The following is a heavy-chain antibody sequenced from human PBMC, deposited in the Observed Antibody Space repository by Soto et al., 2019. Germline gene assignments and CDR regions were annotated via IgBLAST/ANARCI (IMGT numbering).Heavy chain of an antibody. V-gene: IGHV1-18*01. D-gene: IGHD2-15*01. CDR1: GYTFTSYG. CDR3: ARETVVVALYYGMDV. CDR2: ISAYNGNT. Sequence: QVQLVQSGAEVKKPGASVKVSCKASGYTFTSYGISCVRQAPGQGLEWMGWISAYNGNTNYAQKLQGRVTMTTDTSTSTADMEPRSLRSDDTAVYYCARETVVVALYYGMDVWGQGTTVTVSS. J-gene: IGHJ6*02.